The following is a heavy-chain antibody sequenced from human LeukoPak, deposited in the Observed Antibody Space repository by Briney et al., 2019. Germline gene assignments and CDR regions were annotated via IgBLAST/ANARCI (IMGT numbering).Heavy chain of an antibody. D-gene: IGHD5-24*01. CDR3: ARTRDGPFDY. CDR2: ISSSGSSI. Sequence: PGGSLRLSCVVSGFTFSSYEMNWVRQAPGKGLEWLSRISSSGSSIQYADSVKGRFTISRDNAKNSLYLQMNSLRAEDTAVYYCARTRDGPFDYWGQGTLVTVSS. J-gene: IGHJ4*02. CDR1: GFTFSSYE. V-gene: IGHV3-48*03.